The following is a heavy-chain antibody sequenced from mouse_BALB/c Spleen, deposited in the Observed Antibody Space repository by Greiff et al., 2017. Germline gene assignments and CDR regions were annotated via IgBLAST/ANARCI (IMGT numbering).Heavy chain of an antibody. CDR2: ISSGSSTI. D-gene: IGHD2-3*01. CDR3: ARGIYDGAWFAY. CDR1: GFTFSSFG. Sequence: EVQRVESGGGLVQPGGSRKLSCAASGFTFSSFGMHWVRQAPEKGLEWVAYISSGSSTIYYADTVKGRFTISRDNPKNTLFLQMTSLRSEDTAMYYCARGIYDGAWFAYWGQGTLVTVSA. J-gene: IGHJ3*01. V-gene: IGHV5-17*02.